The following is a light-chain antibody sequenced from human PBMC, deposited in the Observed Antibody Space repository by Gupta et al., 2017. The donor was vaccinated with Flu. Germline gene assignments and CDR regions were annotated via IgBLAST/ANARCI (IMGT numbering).Light chain of an antibody. CDR3: CSDAGSATLL. CDR2: DVS. Sequence: SVLTQPRSVSGSPGQSVTISCTGTSSDVGGYNYVSWYQQHPGKAPNLVIYDVSERAAGVPDRFSASKSGNTASLTISGLEAEEEAHYYCCSDAGSATLLFGGGTKLTVL. J-gene: IGLJ2*01. V-gene: IGLV2-11*01. CDR1: SSDVGGYNY.